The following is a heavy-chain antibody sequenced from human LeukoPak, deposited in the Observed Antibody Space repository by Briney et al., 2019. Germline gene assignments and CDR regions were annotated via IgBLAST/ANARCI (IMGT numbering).Heavy chain of an antibody. CDR3: ASTIAAGVYFDY. J-gene: IGHJ4*02. D-gene: IGHD6-13*01. CDR1: GGSISSGGYS. V-gene: IGHV4-31*03. CDR2: IYHSGST. Sequence: PSETLSLTCTVSGGSISSGGYSWSWIRQHPGKGLEWIGYIYHSGSTYYNPSLKSRVTISVDTSKNQFSLKLSSVTAADTAVYYCASTIAAGVYFDYWGQGTLVTVSS.